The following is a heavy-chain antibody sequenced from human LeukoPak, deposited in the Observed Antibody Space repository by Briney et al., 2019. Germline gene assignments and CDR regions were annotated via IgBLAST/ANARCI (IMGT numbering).Heavy chain of an antibody. J-gene: IGHJ3*02. CDR3: ASPYYYGSGSYNLGAFDI. Sequence: GGSLRLSCAASGFTVSSNYMSWVRQAPGKGLEWVSVIYSGGSTYYADSVKGRFTISRDNSKNTLYLQMNCLRAEDTAVYYCASPYYYGSGSYNLGAFDIWGQGTMVTVSS. D-gene: IGHD3-10*01. V-gene: IGHV3-66*01. CDR1: GFTVSSNY. CDR2: IYSGGST.